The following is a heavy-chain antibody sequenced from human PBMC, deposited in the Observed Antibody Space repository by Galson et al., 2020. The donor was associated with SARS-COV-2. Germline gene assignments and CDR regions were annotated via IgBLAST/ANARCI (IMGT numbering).Heavy chain of an antibody. J-gene: IGHJ4*02. Sequence: GGSLRLSCEASGFTLSSYGMYWVRQAPGKGLEWVAFTRYDRDNKYYADSVKGRFTISRDNSKNTVYLQMNSLRAEDTAVYYCGKVDSNDYLTDYWGQGTLVTVSS. D-gene: IGHD3-22*01. CDR1: GFTLSSYG. CDR3: GKVDSNDYLTDY. V-gene: IGHV3-30*02. CDR2: TRYDRDNK.